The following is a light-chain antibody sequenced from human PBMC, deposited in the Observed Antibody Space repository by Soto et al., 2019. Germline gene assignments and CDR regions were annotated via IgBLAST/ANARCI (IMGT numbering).Light chain of an antibody. V-gene: IGKV3-20*01. J-gene: IGKJ5*01. CDR1: QSVTSNS. CDR3: QQYGSSLIT. CDR2: GAS. Sequence: IGLTQCTGTLSLSPGERATLSCRASQSVTSNSLAWYHQKFGQPPRLLIYGASSRATGIPDRFSVSGSGTDFTLTISRLEPEDFAVYYCQQYGSSLITFGQGTRLEIK.